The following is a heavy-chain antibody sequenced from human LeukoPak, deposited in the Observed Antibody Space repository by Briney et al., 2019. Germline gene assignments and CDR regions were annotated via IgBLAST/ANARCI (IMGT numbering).Heavy chain of an antibody. V-gene: IGHV1-2*02. CDR3: AACTGIAVACDAFDI. Sequence: EASVKASCKASGYTFTGYYIHWVRQAPGQGLEWMGWINPNSGGTSYAQKFQGRVTMTRDTSITTAYMELSRLRSDDTAVYYCAACTGIAVACDAFDIWGQGTMVTVSS. J-gene: IGHJ3*02. CDR2: INPNSGGT. CDR1: GYTFTGYY. D-gene: IGHD6-19*01.